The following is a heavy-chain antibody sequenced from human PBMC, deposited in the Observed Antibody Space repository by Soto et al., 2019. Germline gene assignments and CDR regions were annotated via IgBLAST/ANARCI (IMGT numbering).Heavy chain of an antibody. D-gene: IGHD6-13*01. V-gene: IGHV5-51*01. CDR2: IYPGDSDT. J-gene: IGHJ6*02. CDR3: ARHHGSPGSYFGLDV. CDR1: GYSFTSYW. Sequence: GESLKISCKGSGYSFTSYWINWVRQMPGKGLEWMGIIYPGDSDTRYSPSFQGQVTISADKSIDTAYLQWRSLKASDTAVYHCARHHGSPGSYFGLDVWGQGTTVTVSS.